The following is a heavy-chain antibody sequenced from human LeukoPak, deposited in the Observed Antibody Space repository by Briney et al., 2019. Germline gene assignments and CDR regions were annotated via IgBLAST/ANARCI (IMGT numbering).Heavy chain of an antibody. V-gene: IGHV3-48*03. Sequence: PGXSLRLSYAASGFTFSSYEMNWVRQARGKGLEWVSYISSSGSTIYYAEYVKGRYTISRDNAKNPLYLQMNSLRAEDTAVYYCARCPEGELHYSDYWGQGTLVTVSS. J-gene: IGHJ4*02. CDR2: ISSSGSTI. CDR3: ARCPEGELHYSDY. CDR1: GFTFSSYE. D-gene: IGHD1-26*01.